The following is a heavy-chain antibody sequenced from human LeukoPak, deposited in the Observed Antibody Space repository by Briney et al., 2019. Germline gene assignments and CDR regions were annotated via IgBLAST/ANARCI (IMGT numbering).Heavy chain of an antibody. D-gene: IGHD6-19*01. CDR2: INPNSGGT. J-gene: IGHJ1*01. Sequence: GASVKVSCKASGYTFTGYYMHWVRQAPGQGLEWMGWINPNSGGTNYAQKFQGWVTMTRDTSISTAYMELSRPRSDDTAVYYCARGRPWLVLSGGGQYFQHWGQGTLVTVSS. CDR1: GYTFTGYY. V-gene: IGHV1-2*04. CDR3: ARGRPWLVLSGGGQYFQH.